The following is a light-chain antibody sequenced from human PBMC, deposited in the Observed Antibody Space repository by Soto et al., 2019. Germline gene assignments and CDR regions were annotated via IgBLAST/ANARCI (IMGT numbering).Light chain of an antibody. V-gene: IGKV3-15*01. Sequence: EIVMTQSPATLSVSPGERATLSCRASQSVSSNLAWYQQKPGQAPRFLIYGASTRATGIPARFSGSGSGTEFNLTISNLQSEDFAVYCCQQYNNWPPYTFGQGTKLEIK. CDR1: QSVSSN. CDR2: GAS. CDR3: QQYNNWPPYT. J-gene: IGKJ2*01.